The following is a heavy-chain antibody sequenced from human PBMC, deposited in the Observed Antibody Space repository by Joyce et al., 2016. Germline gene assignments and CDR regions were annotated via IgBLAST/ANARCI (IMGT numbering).Heavy chain of an antibody. CDR1: GGSISSGSYY. CDR2: SYTSGST. Sequence: QVQLQESGPGLVKPSQTLSLSFTVSGGSISSGSYYWRWIRQPAGKGLEWIGRSYTSGSTNFNPSLERRVTISVDTSKNQFSLKLSAVTAADTAVYYCARDRYLGDADWGQGTLVTVSS. D-gene: IGHD3-16*01. CDR3: ARDRYLGDAD. J-gene: IGHJ4*02. V-gene: IGHV4-61*02.